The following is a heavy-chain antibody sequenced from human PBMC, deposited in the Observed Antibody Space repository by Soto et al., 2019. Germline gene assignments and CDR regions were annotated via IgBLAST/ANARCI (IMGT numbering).Heavy chain of an antibody. D-gene: IGHD4-17*01. CDR3: ARHPTVTEYYFDY. J-gene: IGHJ4*02. CDR2: ILYSGTT. Sequence: SETLSLTCTVSGGSISSYYWSWIRQPPGKGLEWIGYILYSGTTYYNPSLKSRVTISVDTSKNQFSLKLSSVTAADTAVYYCARHPTVTEYYFDYWGQGTLVTVSS. V-gene: IGHV4-59*08. CDR1: GGSISSYY.